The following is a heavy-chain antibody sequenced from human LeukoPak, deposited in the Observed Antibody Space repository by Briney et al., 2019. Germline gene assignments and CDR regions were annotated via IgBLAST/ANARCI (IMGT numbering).Heavy chain of an antibody. CDR3: AKPSMRYSSSGPDY. CDR1: GFTFSSYA. CDR2: IRYDGSNK. V-gene: IGHV3-30*02. Sequence: GGSLRLSCAASGFTFSSYAMHWVRQAPGKGLEWVAFIRYDGSNKYYADSVKGRFTISRDNSKNTLYLQMNSLRAEDTAVYYCAKPSMRYSSSGPDYWGQGTLVTVSS. J-gene: IGHJ4*02. D-gene: IGHD6-6*01.